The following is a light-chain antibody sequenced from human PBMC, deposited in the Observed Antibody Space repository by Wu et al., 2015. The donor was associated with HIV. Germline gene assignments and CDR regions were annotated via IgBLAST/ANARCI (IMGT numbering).Light chain of an antibody. CDR3: QQYGNSPYS. Sequence: VLTQSPDTLSLSSGERATLSCRASQSVSSSYLAWYQHKPGQAPRLLIYGASSRATGIPDRFSGSGSGTDFTLTISRLEPEDFAIYYCQQYGNSPYSFGQGTKVEIK. V-gene: IGKV3-20*01. CDR1: QSVSSSY. J-gene: IGKJ2*03. CDR2: GAS.